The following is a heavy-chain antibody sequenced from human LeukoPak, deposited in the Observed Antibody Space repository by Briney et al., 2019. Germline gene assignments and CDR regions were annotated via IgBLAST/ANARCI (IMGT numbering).Heavy chain of an antibody. J-gene: IGHJ4*01. Sequence: PGGSLRLSCADSGFTFSNYWMHWVRQGPGKGLVWVSRISGDGTSTSYADSVKGRFTISRDNARSTLYLQMNSLRAEDTAMYFCVRPPRGYNSGTFFDYWGQEPWSPSPQ. D-gene: IGHD6-19*01. CDR2: ISGDGTST. V-gene: IGHV3-74*01. CDR3: VRPPRGYNSGTFFDY. CDR1: GFTFSNYW.